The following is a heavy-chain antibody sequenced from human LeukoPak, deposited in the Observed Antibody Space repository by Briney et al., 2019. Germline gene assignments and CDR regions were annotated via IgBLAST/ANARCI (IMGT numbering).Heavy chain of an antibody. CDR1: GYTLTELS. Sequence: ASVKVSCKVSGYTLTELSMHWVRQAPGKGLEWMRGFDPEDGETIYAQKLQGRVTMTEDTSTGTAYMELIRLRSEDTAVYYCATGNVDIVATTYYGDYFDYGGQGTLVTVYS. CDR2: FDPEDGET. D-gene: IGHD5-12*01. J-gene: IGHJ4*02. V-gene: IGHV1-24*01. CDR3: ATGNVDIVATTYYGDYFDY.